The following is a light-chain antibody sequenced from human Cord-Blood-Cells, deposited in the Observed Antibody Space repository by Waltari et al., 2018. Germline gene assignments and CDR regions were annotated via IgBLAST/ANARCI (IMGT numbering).Light chain of an antibody. Sequence: QSALPQPASVSGSPGQSIPISCTGTSGDVGGSTLVSWYQQHPGKAPKLMIYEGSKRPSGVSNRFSGSKSGNTASLTISGLQAEDEADYYCCSYAGSSTVFGGGTKLTVL. CDR1: SGDVGGSTL. V-gene: IGLV2-23*01. CDR2: EGS. J-gene: IGLJ3*02. CDR3: CSYAGSSTV.